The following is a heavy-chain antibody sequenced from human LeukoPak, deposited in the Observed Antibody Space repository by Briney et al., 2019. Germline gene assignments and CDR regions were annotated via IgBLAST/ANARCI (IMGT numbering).Heavy chain of an antibody. V-gene: IGHV4-30-2*01. D-gene: IGHD2-15*01. CDR3: ATGTGYCSGGGCYDY. CDR1: GVSISRGVYC. CDR2: IYQSGST. Sequence: PGETLSLTCTVSGVSISRGVYCWGWIRQPPGKGLEWVGYIYQSGSTYYNPSVKSRVTISVDRSKNQFSLKLSSVTAADTGIYYCATGTGYCSGGGCYDYWGQGTLVTVSS. J-gene: IGHJ4*02.